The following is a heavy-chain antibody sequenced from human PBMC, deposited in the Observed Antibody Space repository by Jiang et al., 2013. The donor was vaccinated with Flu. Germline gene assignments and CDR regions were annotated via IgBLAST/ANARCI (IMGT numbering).Heavy chain of an antibody. D-gene: IGHD6-13*01. CDR1: GGSISGYY. Sequence: LLKPSETLSLTCTVSGGSISGYYWSWIRQPPGEGLEWIGYFYYSETTNYNPSLKSRVIISVDTSRNQFSLSLSSVTAADTAVYYCARHDGSSWFYWGQGSLVTVSS. CDR2: FYYSETT. V-gene: IGHV4-59*08. CDR3: ARHDGSSWFY. J-gene: IGHJ4*02.